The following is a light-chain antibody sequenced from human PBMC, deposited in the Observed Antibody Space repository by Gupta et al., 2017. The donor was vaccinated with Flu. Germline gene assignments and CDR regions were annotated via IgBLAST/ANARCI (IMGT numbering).Light chain of an antibody. CDR2: EVS. CDR3: SSYTSSSTV. V-gene: IGLV2-14*01. CDR1: SSDVGGYNY. J-gene: IGLJ2*01. Sequence: VSGSPGQSITISCTGTSSDVGGYNYVSWYQQHPGKAPKLMIYEVSNRPSGVSNRFSGSKYGNTASLTISGLQAEDEADYYCSSYTSSSTVFGGGTKLTVL.